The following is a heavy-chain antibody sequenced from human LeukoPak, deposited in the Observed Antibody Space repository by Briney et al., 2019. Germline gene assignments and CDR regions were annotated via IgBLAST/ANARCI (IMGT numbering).Heavy chain of an antibody. D-gene: IGHD3/OR15-3a*01. Sequence: SETLSLTCTVSGGSISSYNWSWIRQPPGKGLEWIGYIYYSGSTNYNPSLKSRVTISVDTSKNQISLRLTSVTATDAAMYYCARQTGSGLFTLPGGQGTLVTVSS. J-gene: IGHJ4*02. V-gene: IGHV4-59*08. CDR3: ARQTGSGLFTLP. CDR1: GGSISSYN. CDR2: IYYSGST.